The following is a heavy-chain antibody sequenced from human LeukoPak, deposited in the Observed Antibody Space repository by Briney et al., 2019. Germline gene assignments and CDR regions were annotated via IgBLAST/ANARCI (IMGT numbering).Heavy chain of an antibody. CDR3: ARRRWGMDV. D-gene: IGHD3-3*01. Sequence: ASVKVSCKASGYIFTTYFMHWVRQAPGQGPERMGMIDPNGGTTTYAQKFWGRVTMTRDTSTTTVYMELRSLTSDDTAVYYCARRRWGMDVWGQGTTVTVSS. J-gene: IGHJ6*02. CDR2: IDPNGGTT. CDR1: GYIFTTYF. V-gene: IGHV1-46*01.